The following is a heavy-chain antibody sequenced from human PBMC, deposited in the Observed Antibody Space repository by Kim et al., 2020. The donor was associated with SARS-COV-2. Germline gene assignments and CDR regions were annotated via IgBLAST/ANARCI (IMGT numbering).Heavy chain of an antibody. J-gene: IGHJ4*02. CDR3: ARSPGVAARPRFDY. CDR2: INHSGST. D-gene: IGHD6-6*01. V-gene: IGHV4-34*01. CDR1: GGSFSGYY. Sequence: SETLSLTCAVYGGSFSGYYWSWIRQPPGKGLEWIGEINHSGSTNYNPSLKSRVTISVDTSKNQFSLKLSSVTAADTAVYYCARSPGVAARPRFDYWGQGTLVTVSS.